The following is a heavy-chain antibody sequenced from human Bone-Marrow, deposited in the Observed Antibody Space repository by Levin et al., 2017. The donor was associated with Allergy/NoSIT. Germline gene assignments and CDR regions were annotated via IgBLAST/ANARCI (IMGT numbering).Heavy chain of an antibody. CDR1: GASISNYY. CDR3: ARGLGYDPIYYYYYYMDV. V-gene: IGHV4-59*01. D-gene: IGHD1-14*01. Sequence: SETLSLTCTVSGASISNYYWSWIRQPPGKGLEWIGYIYYSGSTSYNPSLKSRVTISVDTSKNQFSLILSSVASAATAVYYCARGLGYDPIYYYYYYMDVWGKGTTVTVSS. J-gene: IGHJ6*03. CDR2: IYYSGST.